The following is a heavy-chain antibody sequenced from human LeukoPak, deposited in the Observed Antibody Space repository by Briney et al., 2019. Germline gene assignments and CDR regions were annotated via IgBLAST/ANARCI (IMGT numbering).Heavy chain of an antibody. CDR1: GFTFDDHA. CDR2: INWNGGST. Sequence: GGSLRLSCEVSGFTFDDHAINWVRQAPGKGLEWVANINWNGGSTGYGDSVKGRFTISRNNTKNSVFLQMHSLRGDDTALYYCARDMLLEDAFDIWGQGTMVIVSS. V-gene: IGHV3-20*04. CDR3: ARDMLLEDAFDI. J-gene: IGHJ3*02. D-gene: IGHD3-10*02.